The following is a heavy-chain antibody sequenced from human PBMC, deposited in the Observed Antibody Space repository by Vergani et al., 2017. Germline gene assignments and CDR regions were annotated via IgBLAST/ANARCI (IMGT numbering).Heavy chain of an antibody. CDR1: GFTFSSYG. CDR2: ISYDGSNK. D-gene: IGHD3-3*01. V-gene: IGHV3-30*18. CDR3: AKSGIEREYYDFWSGIAYFDY. Sequence: QVQLVESGGGVVQPGRSLRLSCAASGFTFSSYGMHWVRQAPGKGLEWVAVISYDGSNKYYADSVKGRFTISRDNSKNTLYLQMNSLRAEDTAVYYCAKSGIEREYYDFWSGIAYFDYWGQGTLVTVSS. J-gene: IGHJ4*02.